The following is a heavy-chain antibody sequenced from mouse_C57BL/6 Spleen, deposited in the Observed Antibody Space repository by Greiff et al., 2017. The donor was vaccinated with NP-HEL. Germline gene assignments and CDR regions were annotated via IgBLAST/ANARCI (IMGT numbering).Heavy chain of an antibody. V-gene: IGHV1-54*01. Sequence: QVQLKQSGAELVRPGTSVKVSCKASGYAFTNYLIAWVKQRPGQGLEWIGVINPGSGGTNYNEKFKGKATLTADKSSSTAYMQLSSLTSEDSAVYFCARSYYGSIFAYWGQGTLVTVSA. J-gene: IGHJ3*01. CDR2: INPGSGGT. CDR1: GYAFTNYL. D-gene: IGHD1-1*01. CDR3: ARSYYGSIFAY.